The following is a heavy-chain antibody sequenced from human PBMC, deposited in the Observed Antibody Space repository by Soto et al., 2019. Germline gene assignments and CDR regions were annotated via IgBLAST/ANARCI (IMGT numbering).Heavy chain of an antibody. D-gene: IGHD3-10*01. CDR3: ARDPGWFGELLSWFDP. CDR2: ISAYNGNT. J-gene: IGHJ5*02. Sequence: ASVKVSCKASGYTFTSYGISWARQAPGQGLEWMGWISAYNGNTNYAQKLQGRVTMTTDTSTSTAYMELRSLRSDDTAVYYCARDPGWFGELLSWFDPWGQGTLVTVSS. V-gene: IGHV1-18*01. CDR1: GYTFTSYG.